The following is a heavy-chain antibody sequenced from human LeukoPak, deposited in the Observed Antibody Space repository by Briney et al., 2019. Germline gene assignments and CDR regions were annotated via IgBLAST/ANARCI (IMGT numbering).Heavy chain of an antibody. CDR1: GFTFSSYA. CDR3: AKDREGSGSSHYYYYMDV. V-gene: IGHV3-30*04. J-gene: IGHJ6*03. D-gene: IGHD3-10*01. Sequence: GGSLRLSCAASGFTFSSYAMHWVRQAPGKGLEWVAVISYDGSNKYYADSVKGRFTISRDNSKNTLYLQMNSLRAEDTAVYYCAKDREGSGSSHYYYYMDVWGKGATVTISS. CDR2: ISYDGSNK.